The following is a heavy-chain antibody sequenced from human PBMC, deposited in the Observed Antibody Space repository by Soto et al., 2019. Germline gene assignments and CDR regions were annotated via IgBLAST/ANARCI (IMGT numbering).Heavy chain of an antibody. CDR2: IYYSGST. D-gene: IGHD3-3*01. Sequence: SETLSLTCTVSGDSISSHYWSWIRQPPGKGLEWIGYIYYSGSTNYNPSLKTRVTISVDTSKNQFSLRLSSVTAADTAVYYCARGYYDFWSGSYYYYMDVWGKGTTVTVSS. CDR3: ARGYYDFWSGSYYYYMDV. J-gene: IGHJ6*03. CDR1: GDSISSHY. V-gene: IGHV4-59*11.